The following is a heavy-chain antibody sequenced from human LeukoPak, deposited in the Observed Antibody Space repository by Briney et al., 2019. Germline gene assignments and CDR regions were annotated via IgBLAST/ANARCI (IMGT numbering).Heavy chain of an antibody. V-gene: IGHV4-59*12. CDR2: IYYSGST. D-gene: IGHD2-15*01. J-gene: IGHJ4*02. CDR1: GGSISSYY. CDR3: ARMKDIVVVVAATLPNYYFDY. Sequence: IPSETLSLTCTVSGGSISSYYWSWIRQPPGKGLEWIGYIYYSGSTNYNPSLKSRVTISVDTSKNQFSLKLSSVTAADTAVYYCARMKDIVVVVAATLPNYYFDYWGQGTLVTVSS.